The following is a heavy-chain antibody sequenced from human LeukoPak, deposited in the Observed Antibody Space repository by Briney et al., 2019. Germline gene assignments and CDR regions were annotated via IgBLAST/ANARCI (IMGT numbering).Heavy chain of an antibody. CDR3: ARSPSYYGSGSYYPQYYYYYYGMDV. CDR2: INHSGST. Sequence: SETLSLTCAVYGGSFSGYYWSWIRQPPGKGLEWIGEINHSGSTNYNPSLKSRVTISVDTSKNQFSLKLSSVTAADTAVYYCARSPSYYGSGSYYPQYYYYYYGMDVWGQGTTVTVSS. D-gene: IGHD3-10*01. CDR1: GGSFSGYY. V-gene: IGHV4-34*01. J-gene: IGHJ6*02.